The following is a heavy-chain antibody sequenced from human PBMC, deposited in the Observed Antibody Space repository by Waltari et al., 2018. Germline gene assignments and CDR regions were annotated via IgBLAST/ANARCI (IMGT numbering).Heavy chain of an antibody. D-gene: IGHD6-19*01. J-gene: IGHJ4*02. CDR3: ARWRVAGQFDY. Sequence: EVQLVASGGGLVQPGGSLILSCAASGFTFSSYWMSWVRQAPGKGLEWVANIKQDGSEKYYVDSVKGRFTISRDNAKNSLYLQMNSLRAEDTAVYYCARWRVAGQFDYWGQGTLVTVSS. CDR2: IKQDGSEK. CDR1: GFTFSSYW. V-gene: IGHV3-7*01.